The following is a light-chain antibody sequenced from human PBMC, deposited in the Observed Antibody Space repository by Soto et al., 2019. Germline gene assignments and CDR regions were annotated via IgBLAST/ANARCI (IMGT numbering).Light chain of an antibody. CDR3: QRTYHAPLT. V-gene: IGKV1-27*01. CDR1: QGNTSY. Sequence: DILLTQSPSSLSASVGDRVTITCRVSQGNTSYLRCYRQKPGKVPRLLIYSASNLQSGVPSRFSGSGSGTDFTLTISSLQPEDVATYYGQRTYHAPLTFGPGTKVDIK. J-gene: IGKJ3*01. CDR2: SAS.